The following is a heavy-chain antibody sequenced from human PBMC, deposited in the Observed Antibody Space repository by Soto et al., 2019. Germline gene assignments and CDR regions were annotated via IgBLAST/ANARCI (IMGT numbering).Heavy chain of an antibody. D-gene: IGHD3-16*02. CDR1: GFPFSNYA. V-gene: IGHV3-23*01. CDR2: ISGNSGHA. CDR3: ARAPSEYIWGSYLRYFEY. J-gene: IGHJ4*02. Sequence: EVELLESGGAFIQPGGSLRLSCAASGFPFSNYAMAWVRHASGKGLEWVSGISGNSGHAFYADSVKGRFTSSRDNSRNTLYLQMESLRAEDTATYYCARAPSEYIWGSYLRYFEYWGQGTLVAVSS.